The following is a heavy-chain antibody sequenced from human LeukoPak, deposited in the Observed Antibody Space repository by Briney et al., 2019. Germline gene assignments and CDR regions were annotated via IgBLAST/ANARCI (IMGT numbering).Heavy chain of an antibody. CDR2: IIPIFGTA. CDR3: ARGGLHNTAFDY. D-gene: IGHD5-24*01. CDR1: GGTFSSYA. V-gene: IGHV1-69*05. J-gene: IGHJ4*02. Sequence: SVKVSCKASGGTFSSYAISWVRQAPGQGLEWMGGIIPIFGTANCAQKFQGRVTITTDESTSTAYMELSSLRSEDTAVYYCARGGLHNTAFDYWGQGTLVTVSS.